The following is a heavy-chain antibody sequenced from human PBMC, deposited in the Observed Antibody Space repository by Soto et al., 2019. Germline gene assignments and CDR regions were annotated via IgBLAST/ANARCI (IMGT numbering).Heavy chain of an antibody. Sequence: GGSLRLSCAASGFTFSKFGIHWVRQAPGKGLEWVAVISYDGNNKNYADSVKGRFTISRDNSKNTLYLQMNSLRAEDTAVYYCAKGDYNYVNLYYFDSWGQGTLVTVSS. CDR2: ISYDGNNK. CDR3: AKGDYNYVNLYYFDS. CDR1: GFTFSKFG. D-gene: IGHD5-18*01. V-gene: IGHV3-30*18. J-gene: IGHJ4*02.